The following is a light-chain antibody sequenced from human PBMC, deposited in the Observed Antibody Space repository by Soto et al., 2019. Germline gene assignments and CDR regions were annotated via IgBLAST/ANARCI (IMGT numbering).Light chain of an antibody. CDR3: ISYTSSSTWV. V-gene: IGLV2-14*01. Sequence: QSALTQPASVSGSPGQSITISCTGTSSDIGGYNYVSWYQQHPGKAPKLMIYEVSNRPSGVSDRFSGSRSGNTASLTISGLQAEDESDYYCISYTSSSTWVFGGGTKVTVL. CDR2: EVS. CDR1: SSDIGGYNY. J-gene: IGLJ3*02.